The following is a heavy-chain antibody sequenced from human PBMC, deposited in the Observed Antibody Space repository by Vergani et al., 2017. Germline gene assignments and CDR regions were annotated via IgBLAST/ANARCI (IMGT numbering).Heavy chain of an antibody. J-gene: IGHJ4*02. CDR1: GFTFSSYS. V-gene: IGHV3-21*01. CDR3: ARRKQQLYYFDY. Sequence: EVQLVESGGGLVKPGGSLRLSCAASGFTFSSYSMNWVRQAPGKGLEWVSSISSSSSYIYYADSVKGRFTISRVNAKNSLYLQMNSLRAEDTAVYYCARRKQQLYYFDYWGQGTLVTVSS. CDR2: ISSSSSYI. D-gene: IGHD6-13*01.